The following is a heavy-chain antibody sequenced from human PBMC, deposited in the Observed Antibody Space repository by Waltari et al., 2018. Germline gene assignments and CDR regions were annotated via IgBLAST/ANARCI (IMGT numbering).Heavy chain of an antibody. CDR2: IHGSDNA. Sequence: EVQLVETGGGLIQPGGSLRLSCAASEFSVSNNYLAWVRQAPGKGLECVSIIHGSDNAYYADSVKGRFTISRDNSKNTLFLQMNSLKVEDTAIYYCACGFSNDGAYLFYWGQGTLVTVSS. J-gene: IGHJ4*02. D-gene: IGHD2-8*01. CDR3: ACGFSNDGAYLFY. CDR1: EFSVSNNY. V-gene: IGHV3-53*02.